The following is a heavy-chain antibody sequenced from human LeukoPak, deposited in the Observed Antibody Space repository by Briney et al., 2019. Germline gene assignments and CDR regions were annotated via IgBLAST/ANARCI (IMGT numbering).Heavy chain of an antibody. J-gene: IGHJ4*02. CDR1: GGSISSSSYY. D-gene: IGHD1-26*01. CDR3: AREEYSGSYLDY. Sequence: PSETLSLTCTVSGGSISSSSYYWGWIRQPPGKGLEWIGSIYYSGSTYYNPSLKSRVTISVDTSKNQFSLKLSSVTAADTAVYYCAREEYSGSYLDYWGQGTLVTVSS. CDR2: IYYSGST. V-gene: IGHV4-39*02.